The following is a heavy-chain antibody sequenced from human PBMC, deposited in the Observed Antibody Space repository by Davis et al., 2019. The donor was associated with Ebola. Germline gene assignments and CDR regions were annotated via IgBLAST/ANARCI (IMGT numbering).Heavy chain of an antibody. Sequence: MPSETLSLTCAVPGGSTSRSNWWSWVRQPPGKGLEWIGEIYHSGSTYYNPSLKSRVTISVDTSKNQFSLKLSSVTAADTAVYYCARQWRGSSGHRIVDYWGQGTLVTVSS. D-gene: IGHD6-19*01. J-gene: IGHJ4*02. V-gene: IGHV4-4*02. CDR3: ARQWRGSSGHRIVDY. CDR1: GGSTSRSNW. CDR2: IYHSGST.